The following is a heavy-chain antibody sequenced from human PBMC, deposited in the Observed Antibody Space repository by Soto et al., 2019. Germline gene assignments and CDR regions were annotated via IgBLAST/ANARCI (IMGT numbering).Heavy chain of an antibody. V-gene: IGHV3-53*01. Sequence: EESGGGLIQPGGSLRLSCAASEFSVSSNYLSWVRQDPGKGLEWVSGIYSGGATYYTDSVAGRFTISRDNSKNTVYLQMNSLRVDDTAVYYCARGMYRAFDYWGQGTLVTVSS. CDR1: EFSVSSNY. D-gene: IGHD1-1*01. CDR3: ARGMYRAFDY. CDR2: IYSGGAT. J-gene: IGHJ4*02.